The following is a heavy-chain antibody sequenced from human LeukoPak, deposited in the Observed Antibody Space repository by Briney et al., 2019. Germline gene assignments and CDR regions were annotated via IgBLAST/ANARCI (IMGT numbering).Heavy chain of an antibody. J-gene: IGHJ4*02. CDR1: GYTFTGYW. CDR3: ARAFKDSSGYYSYYFDY. V-gene: IGHV1-46*01. CDR2: ISPSGGST. Sequence: ASVKVSCKAFGYTFTGYWMHWVRQAPGQGPEWMGVISPSGGSTIYAQKFKGRVTMTRDTSTSTVYMELSSLRSEDTAVYYCARAFKDSSGYYSYYFDYWGQGTLVTVSS. D-gene: IGHD3-22*01.